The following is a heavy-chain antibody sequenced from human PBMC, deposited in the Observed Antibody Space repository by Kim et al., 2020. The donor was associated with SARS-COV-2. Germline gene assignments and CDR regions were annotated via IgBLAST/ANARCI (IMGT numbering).Heavy chain of an antibody. Sequence: SETLSLTCAVYGGSFSGYYWSWIRQPPGKGLEWIGEINHSGSTNYNPSLKSRVTISVDTSKNQFSLKLSSVTAADTAVYYCARKGQLLWFGEMNWFDPWG. CDR1: GGSFSGYY. V-gene: IGHV4-34*01. CDR3: ARKGQLLWFGEMNWFDP. CDR2: INHSGST. D-gene: IGHD3-10*01. J-gene: IGHJ5*02.